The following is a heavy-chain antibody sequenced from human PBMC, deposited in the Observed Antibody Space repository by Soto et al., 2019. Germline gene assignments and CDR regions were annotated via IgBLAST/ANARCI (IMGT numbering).Heavy chain of an antibody. CDR3: ARDHSGQLTIFGVAHYGMDV. D-gene: IGHD3-3*01. Sequence: SQTLSLTCAISGDSVSSNSAAWNWIRQSPSRGLEWLGRTYYRSKWYNDYAVSVKSRITINPDTSKNQFSLQLNSVTPEDTAVYYCARDHSGQLTIFGVAHYGMDVWGQGTKVTVYS. J-gene: IGHJ6*02. V-gene: IGHV6-1*01. CDR1: GDSVSSNSAA. CDR2: TYYRSKWYN.